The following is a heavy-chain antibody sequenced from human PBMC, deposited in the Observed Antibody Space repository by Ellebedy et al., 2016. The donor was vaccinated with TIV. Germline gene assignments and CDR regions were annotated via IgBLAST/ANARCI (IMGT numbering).Heavy chain of an antibody. CDR1: GGSISRFY. D-gene: IGHD2-21*01. CDR2: IYYSGST. CDR3: ARVGRGEVDV. J-gene: IGHJ6*04. V-gene: IGHV4-59*01. Sequence: SETLSLTXSVSGGSISRFYWSWIRQPPGKGLEWIGYIYYSGSTNYNPSLKSRVTISVDTSKNQFSLKLSSVTAADTAVYYCARVGRGEVDVWGKGTTVTVSS.